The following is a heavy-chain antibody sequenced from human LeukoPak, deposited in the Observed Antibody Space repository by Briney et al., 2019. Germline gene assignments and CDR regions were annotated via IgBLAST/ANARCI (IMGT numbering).Heavy chain of an antibody. Sequence: GGSLRLSCAASGFTVSSNYMSWVRPAPGKGLEWVSVIYSGGSTYYADSVKGRFTISRDNSKNTLYLQMNSLRAEDTAVYYCARGHSSDAFDIWGQGTMVIVSS. CDR2: IYSGGST. D-gene: IGHD2-15*01. V-gene: IGHV3-66*02. J-gene: IGHJ3*02. CDR3: ARGHSSDAFDI. CDR1: GFTVSSNY.